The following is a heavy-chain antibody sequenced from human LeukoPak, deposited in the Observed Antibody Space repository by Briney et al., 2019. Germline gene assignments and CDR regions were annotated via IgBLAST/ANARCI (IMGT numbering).Heavy chain of an antibody. CDR1: GGTFSSYA. D-gene: IGHD3-3*01. J-gene: IGHJ4*02. Sequence: ASVKVSCKASGGTFSSYAISWVRQAPGQGLEWMGWISAYNGNTNYAQKLQGRVTMTTDTSTSTAYMELRSLRSDDTAVYYCARVITIFGVVNYFDYWGQGTLVTVSS. V-gene: IGHV1-18*01. CDR3: ARVITIFGVVNYFDY. CDR2: ISAYNGNT.